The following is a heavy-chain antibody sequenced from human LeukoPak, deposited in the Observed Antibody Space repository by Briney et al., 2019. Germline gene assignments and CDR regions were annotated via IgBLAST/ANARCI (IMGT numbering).Heavy chain of an antibody. V-gene: IGHV4-39*07. CDR1: GGSISSSSYY. Sequence: PSETLSLTCTVSGGSISSSSYYWSWIRQPPGKGLEWIGEINHSGSTNYNPSLKSRVTISVDTSKNQFSLKLSSVTAADTAVYYCARDPGIAVAGTGTSFDYWGQGTLVTVSS. CDR3: ARDPGIAVAGTGTSFDY. D-gene: IGHD6-19*01. J-gene: IGHJ4*02. CDR2: INHSGST.